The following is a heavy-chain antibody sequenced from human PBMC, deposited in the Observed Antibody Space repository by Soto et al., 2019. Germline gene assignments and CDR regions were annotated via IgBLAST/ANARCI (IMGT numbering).Heavy chain of an antibody. Sequence: ASVKVSCKASGGTFSSYASRWVRQAPGQGLEWMGGIIPIFGTANYAQKFQGRVTITADESTSTAYMELSSLRSEDTAVYYCARDEAAAVTWYYYGMDVWGQGTTVTVSS. CDR2: IIPIFGTA. V-gene: IGHV1-69*13. J-gene: IGHJ6*02. D-gene: IGHD6-13*01. CDR1: GGTFSSYA. CDR3: ARDEAAAVTWYYYGMDV.